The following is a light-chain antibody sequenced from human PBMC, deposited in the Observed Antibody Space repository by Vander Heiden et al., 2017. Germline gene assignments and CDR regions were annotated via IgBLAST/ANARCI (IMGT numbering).Light chain of an antibody. V-gene: IGLV1-40*01. Sequence: QSVLTQPPSVSGAPAQRFTISCTGTSSNIAAGYDVYWYQQLPGTAPKLLINGNNNRPSGVPDRFSGSKSGTSASMAITGLQAEDEADYYCQSYDSGPYVFGTGTRVTVL. CDR2: GNN. J-gene: IGLJ1*01. CDR1: SSNIAAGYD. CDR3: QSYDSGPYV.